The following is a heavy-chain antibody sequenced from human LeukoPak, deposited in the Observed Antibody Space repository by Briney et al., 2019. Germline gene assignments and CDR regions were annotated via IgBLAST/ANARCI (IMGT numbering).Heavy chain of an antibody. D-gene: IGHD6-19*01. V-gene: IGHV4-31*03. CDR1: GGSISSGGYY. CDR3: ARDSSQWLADY. Sequence: SETLSLTCTVSGGSISSGGYYWSWIRQHPGKGLEWIGYIYYSGSTYYNPSLKSRVTISIDTSKNQFSLKLSSVTAADTAVYYCARDSSQWLADYWGQGTLVTVSS. J-gene: IGHJ4*02. CDR2: IYYSGST.